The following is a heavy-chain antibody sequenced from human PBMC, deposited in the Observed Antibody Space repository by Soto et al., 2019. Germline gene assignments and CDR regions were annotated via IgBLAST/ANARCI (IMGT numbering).Heavy chain of an antibody. CDR3: ARDFDSLVPTAY. D-gene: IGHD3-9*01. J-gene: IGHJ4*02. CDR1: GFTFSHYW. Sequence: EVQLVESGGGLVQPGGSLRLSCAASGFTFSHYWMYWVRQAPGKGLVCVSRISSDGSYASYADSVKGRFTISRDSAKGTLSLQMTSLRAEVTGVYSCARDFDSLVPTAYWGQGTLVTVSS. V-gene: IGHV3-74*01. CDR2: ISSDGSYA.